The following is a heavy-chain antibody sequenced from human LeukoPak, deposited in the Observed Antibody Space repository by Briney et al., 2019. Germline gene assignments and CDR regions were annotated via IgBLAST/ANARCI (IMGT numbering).Heavy chain of an antibody. CDR3: AKGLAAADYYFDY. D-gene: IGHD6-13*01. CDR1: GFTFSSHA. CDR2: ISGSGVST. V-gene: IGHV3-23*01. J-gene: IGHJ4*02. Sequence: AGGSLRLSCAASGFTFSSHAMSWVRQAPGKGLEWVSTISGSGVSTHYADSVKGRFTVSRDTSQNTLYLQMNSLRAEDMAVYYCAKGLAAADYYFDYWGQGALVTVSS.